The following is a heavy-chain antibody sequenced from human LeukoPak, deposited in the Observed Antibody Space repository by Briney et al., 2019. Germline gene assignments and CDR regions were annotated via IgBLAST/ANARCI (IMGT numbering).Heavy chain of an antibody. CDR2: IYYSGST. J-gene: IGHJ4*02. D-gene: IGHD3-22*01. Sequence: SETLSLTCTVSGGSISSYYWSWIRQPPGKGLEWIGYIYYSGSTNYNPSLKSRVTISVDTSKNQFSLKLSSVTAADTAVYYCAKGTMIVVVPDYWGQGTLVTVSS. CDR1: GGSISSYY. CDR3: AKGTMIVVVPDY. V-gene: IGHV4-59*01.